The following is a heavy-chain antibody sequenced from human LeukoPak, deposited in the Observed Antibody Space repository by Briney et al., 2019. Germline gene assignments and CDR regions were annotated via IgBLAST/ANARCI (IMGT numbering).Heavy chain of an antibody. CDR1: GYSFTSYW. J-gene: IGHJ4*02. Sequence: GESLKISCKGSGYSFTSYWIGWVRQMPGKGLEWMGIIYPGDSDTRYSPSFQGQVNIPADKSIHTAYLQWSRLKAWDSAMYYCARAVLNYDSRGGIDYWGQGTLVTVSS. V-gene: IGHV5-51*01. D-gene: IGHD3-22*01. CDR3: ARAVLNYDSRGGIDY. CDR2: IYPGDSDT.